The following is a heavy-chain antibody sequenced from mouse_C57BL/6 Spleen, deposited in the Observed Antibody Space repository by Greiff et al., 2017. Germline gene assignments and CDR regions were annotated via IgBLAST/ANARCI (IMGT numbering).Heavy chain of an antibody. D-gene: IGHD3-2*02. CDR3: ARATAQANAMDY. V-gene: IGHV1-81*01. Sequence: QVQLKESGAELARPGASVKLSCKASGYTFTSYGISWVKQRTGQGLEWIGEIYPRSGNTYYNEKFKGKATLTADTSSSTAYMELRSLTSEDSAVYFCARATAQANAMDYWGKGTSVTVSS. J-gene: IGHJ4*01. CDR2: IYPRSGNT. CDR1: GYTFTSYG.